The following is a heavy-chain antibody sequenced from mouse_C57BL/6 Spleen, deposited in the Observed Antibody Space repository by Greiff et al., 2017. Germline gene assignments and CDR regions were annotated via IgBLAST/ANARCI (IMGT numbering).Heavy chain of an antibody. CDR1: GFTFSSYA. Sequence: VQLVESGEGLVKPGGSLKLSCAASGFTFSSYAMSWVRQTPEKRLELVAYISSGVDYIYYADTVNGRFTISRDNARNTLYLQMSSLKSEDTAMYYCTRGDYGSALDYWGQGTTLTVSS. V-gene: IGHV5-9-1*02. CDR3: TRGDYGSALDY. D-gene: IGHD1-1*01. J-gene: IGHJ2*01. CDR2: ISSGVDYI.